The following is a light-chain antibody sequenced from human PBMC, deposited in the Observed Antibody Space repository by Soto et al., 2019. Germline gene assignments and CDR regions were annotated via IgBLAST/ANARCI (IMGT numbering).Light chain of an antibody. V-gene: IGKV1D-12*01. Sequence: PSFVSPSGGDRVTIKCQASQVISRSLAWYQQKPGKAPKLLIYAASSFQSGVPSRFSGSGFGTDFTLTISSLQPEDSAIYYCQQADTCPITFGQGARLEIK. J-gene: IGKJ5*01. CDR2: AAS. CDR1: QVISRS. CDR3: QQADTCPIT.